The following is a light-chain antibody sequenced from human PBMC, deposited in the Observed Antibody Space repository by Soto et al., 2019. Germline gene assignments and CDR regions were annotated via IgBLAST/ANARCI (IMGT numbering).Light chain of an antibody. J-gene: IGKJ5*01. CDR1: QDISNY. Sequence: DIQMTQTPSSLSASVGARVTITCQTSQDISNYLNWYQQKPGKAPKLLIYAASSLQSGVPSRFSGSGSGTDFTLTISSLQPEDFAIYYCQQTYTTPEITFGQGTRLEIK. V-gene: IGKV1-39*01. CDR2: AAS. CDR3: QQTYTTPEIT.